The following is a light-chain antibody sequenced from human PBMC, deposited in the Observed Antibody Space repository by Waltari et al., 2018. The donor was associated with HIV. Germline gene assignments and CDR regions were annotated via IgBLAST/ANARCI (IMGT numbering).Light chain of an antibody. Sequence: QSALTQPASVSGSPGQPITIPCTGTNSDIGMSHYVTWYQQQSGKAPRLLISEVNYRPSGVSNRFSGSKAGNTASLSISGLQAEDEGKYYCSSYTATKILVFGGGTDVTVL. CDR1: NSDIGMSHY. CDR2: EVN. V-gene: IGLV2-14*03. CDR3: SSYTATKILV. J-gene: IGLJ2*01.